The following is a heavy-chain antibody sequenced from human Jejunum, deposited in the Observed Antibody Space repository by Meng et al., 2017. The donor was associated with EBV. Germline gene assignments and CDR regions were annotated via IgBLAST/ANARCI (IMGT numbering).Heavy chain of an antibody. Sequence: QVQLQQWGAGPLKPSETLSLTCAVSGGSFGGYFWTWIRQAPGKGLEWIGEINQVGSTNYNPYLKSRVTISVDTSNIQFSLKVTSVTAADTAVYYCARSGAIIGVQGAPDYWGQGTLVTVSS. CDR3: ARSGAIIGVQGAPDY. V-gene: IGHV4-34*01. J-gene: IGHJ4*02. CDR1: GGSFGGYF. CDR2: INQVGST. D-gene: IGHD3-3*01.